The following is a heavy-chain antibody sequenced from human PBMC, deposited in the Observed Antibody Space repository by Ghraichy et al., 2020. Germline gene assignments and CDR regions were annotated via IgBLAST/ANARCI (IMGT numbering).Heavy chain of an antibody. CDR3: TTGRN. J-gene: IGHJ4*01. CDR2: IKSKTDGGTT. CDR1: GFILSNSW. Sequence: GESLNISCAASGFILSNSWMTWVRQAPGKGLEWVGRIKSKTDGGTTDYGAPAKGRFTISRDDSKNTLYLQMNSLETDDTAVYYCTTGRNWGQGTLVTVSS. V-gene: IGHV3-15*01.